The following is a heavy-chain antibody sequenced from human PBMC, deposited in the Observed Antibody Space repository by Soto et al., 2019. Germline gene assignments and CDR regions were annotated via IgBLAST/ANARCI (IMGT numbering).Heavy chain of an antibody. V-gene: IGHV3-7*01. Sequence: EVQLVESGGGLVQPGGSLILSCAASGFTFSSYWLTWVRQAPGKGLEWVANINQNGNEKYYVDSVKGRFIISRDNAKNSLYLQMSSLRAEDTAVYYCARSHLGELSFCPWGQGTLVTVSS. D-gene: IGHD3-16*02. CDR1: GFTFSSYW. J-gene: IGHJ5*02. CDR3: ARSHLGELSFCP. CDR2: INQNGNEK.